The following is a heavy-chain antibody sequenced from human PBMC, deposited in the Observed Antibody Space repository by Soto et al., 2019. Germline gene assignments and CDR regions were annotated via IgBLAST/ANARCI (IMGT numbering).Heavy chain of an antibody. CDR2: IYYSGST. Sequence: SETLSLTCTVSGGSISSYYWSWIRQPPGKGLEWIGYIYYSGSTNYNPSLKSRVTISVDTSKNQFSLKLSSVTAADTAVYYCARTGSSSPFDYGGQGTLVTVSS. CDR1: GGSISSYY. D-gene: IGHD6-6*01. J-gene: IGHJ4*02. V-gene: IGHV4-59*01. CDR3: ARTGSSSPFDY.